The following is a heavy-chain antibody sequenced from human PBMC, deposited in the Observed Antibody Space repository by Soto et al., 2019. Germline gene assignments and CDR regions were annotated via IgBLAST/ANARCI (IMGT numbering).Heavy chain of an antibody. CDR3: ARYCGGDCHYYFDY. D-gene: IGHD2-21*02. J-gene: IGHJ4*02. Sequence: ALALTCTVSGGAISSGGYCWSWLRQHPGKGLEWIGYIYYSGSTYYNPSLKSRVTISVDTSKNQFSLKLSSVTAADTAVYYCARYCGGDCHYYFDYWGQGTLVTGFS. CDR1: GGAISSGGYC. V-gene: IGHV4-31*03. CDR2: IYYSGST.